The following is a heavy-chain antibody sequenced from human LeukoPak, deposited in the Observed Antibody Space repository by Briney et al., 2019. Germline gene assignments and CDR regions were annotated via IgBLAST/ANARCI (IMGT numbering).Heavy chain of an antibody. CDR2: IYSTGTT. D-gene: IGHD2-15*01. V-gene: IGHV3-66*03. CDR3: AKEGRTKEMGYCSGGSCYDLDY. J-gene: IGHJ4*02. CDR1: GFTVSSNY. Sequence: PGGSLRLSCAASGFTVSSNYMSWVRQAPGKGLEWVSVIYSTGTTYYADSVKGRFTISRDNSKNTLYLQMNSLRAEDTAVYYCAKEGRTKEMGYCSGGSCYDLDYWGQGTLVTVSS.